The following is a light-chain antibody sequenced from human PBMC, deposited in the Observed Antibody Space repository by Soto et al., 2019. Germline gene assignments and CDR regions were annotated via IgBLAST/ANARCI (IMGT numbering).Light chain of an antibody. J-gene: IGKJ1*01. CDR3: LQHSTYPLT. Sequence: DIQMTQFPSSLSASVGDRVTITCRASQGIRNDLGWYQQKPGKAPKRLIYAASSLQSGVPSRFSGSGSGTAFTIAISSLQPEDSATFYCLQHSTYPLTFGQGTKVEIK. CDR1: QGIRND. V-gene: IGKV1-17*01. CDR2: AAS.